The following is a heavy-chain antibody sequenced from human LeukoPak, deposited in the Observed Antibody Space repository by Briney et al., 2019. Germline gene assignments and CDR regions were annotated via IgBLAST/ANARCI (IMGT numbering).Heavy chain of an antibody. J-gene: IGHJ4*02. Sequence: SETLSLTCTVSGGSISSGGYYWSWIRQHPGKGLEWIGYIYYSGSTYYNPSLKSRVTISVDTSKNQFSLKLSSVTAADTAVYYCARAGLRWLQLNYFDYWGQGTLVTVSS. CDR2: IYYSGST. D-gene: IGHD5-24*01. V-gene: IGHV4-31*03. CDR1: GGSISSGGYY. CDR3: ARAGLRWLQLNYFDY.